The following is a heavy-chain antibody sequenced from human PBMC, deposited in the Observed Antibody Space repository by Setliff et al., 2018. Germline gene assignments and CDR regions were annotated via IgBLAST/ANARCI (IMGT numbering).Heavy chain of an antibody. Sequence: GESLKLSCKDSGYIFSVSWIGWVRQMPGKGLEWMGIIYAGNSQIKYGPSFQGQFTISVDKSISTAYLQWSSLKASDTAMYYCASPSGGWTKPFDVWGQGTRVTVSS. V-gene: IGHV5-51*01. CDR2: IYAGNSQI. CDR3: ASPSGGWTKPFDV. CDR1: GYIFSVSW. D-gene: IGHD2-15*01. J-gene: IGHJ3*01.